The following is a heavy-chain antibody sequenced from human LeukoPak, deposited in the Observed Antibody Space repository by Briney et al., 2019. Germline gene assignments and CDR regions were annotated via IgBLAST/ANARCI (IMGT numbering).Heavy chain of an antibody. J-gene: IGHJ4*02. D-gene: IGHD3-22*01. CDR1: GFTFSSYA. CDR2: ISGSGGST. CDR3: VTTYYYDSSGYPIDY. Sequence: PGGSLRLSCAASGFTFSSYAMSWVRQAPGKGLEWVSAISGSGGSTYYADSVKGRFTISRDNSKNTLYLQMSSLRAEDTAVYYCVTTYYYDSSGYPIDYWGQGTLVTVSS. V-gene: IGHV3-23*01.